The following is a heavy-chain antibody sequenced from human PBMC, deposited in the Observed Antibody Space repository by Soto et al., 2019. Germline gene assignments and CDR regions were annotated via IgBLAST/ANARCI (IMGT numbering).Heavy chain of an antibody. Sequence: EVQLLESGGGLVQPGGSLRLSCAASGFTFSSYAMSWVRQAPGKGLEWVSAISGSGGSTYYRDSVKGRSTISRDNSKCSMYQQMTGRSAADPPVYYCAKDPSSTAVHKRYDSCCDPRGQGTPVTVSS. CDR3: AKDPSSTAVHKRYDSCCDP. V-gene: IGHV3-23*01. D-gene: IGHD6-19*01. J-gene: IGHJ5*02. CDR1: GFTFSSYA. CDR2: ISGSGGST.